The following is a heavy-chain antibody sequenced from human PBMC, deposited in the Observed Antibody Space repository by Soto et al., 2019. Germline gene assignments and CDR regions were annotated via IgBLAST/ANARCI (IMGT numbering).Heavy chain of an antibody. V-gene: IGHV3-23*01. CDR2: ISGSGGNT. J-gene: IGHJ6*02. CDR3: AKWRGFGDLVGYTNYYGMDV. D-gene: IGHD3-10*01. CDR1: GFTFSSYA. Sequence: EVQGLESGGGLVQTGGSLRLSCAASGFTFSSYAMSLVRQAPGKGLEWVSGISGSGGNTYYADSVKGRFTISRDNPKNTPYVQQTTLRAEDTAVYYCAKWRGFGDLVGYTNYYGMDVWGQGTTVTVSS.